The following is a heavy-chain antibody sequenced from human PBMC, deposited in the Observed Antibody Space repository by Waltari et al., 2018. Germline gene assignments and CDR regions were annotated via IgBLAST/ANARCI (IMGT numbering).Heavy chain of an antibody. Sequence: QVQLVQSGAEVKKPGSSVKVSCKASGGTFSSYAISWVRQAPGQGLEWMGRIIPIFGTATYAQKFQGRVTITADKSTSTAYMELSSLRSEDTAVYYCARENIGIGWWLRPASDAFDIWGQGTMVTVSS. J-gene: IGHJ3*02. D-gene: IGHD5-12*01. CDR1: GGTFSSYA. V-gene: IGHV1-69*08. CDR2: IIPIFGTA. CDR3: ARENIGIGWWLRPASDAFDI.